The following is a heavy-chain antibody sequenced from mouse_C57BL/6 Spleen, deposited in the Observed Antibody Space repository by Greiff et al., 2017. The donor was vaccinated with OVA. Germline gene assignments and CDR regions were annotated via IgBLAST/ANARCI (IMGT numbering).Heavy chain of an antibody. CDR3: ARGATVVDFAY. CDR1: GYSFTGYY. V-gene: IGHV1-42*01. Sequence: EVKLMESGPELVKPGASVKISCKASGYSFTGYYMNWVKQSPEKSLEWIGEINPSTGGTTYNQKFKAKATLTVDKSSSTAYMQLKSLTSEDSAVYYCARGATVVDFAYWGQGTLVTVSA. D-gene: IGHD1-1*01. CDR2: INPSTGGT. J-gene: IGHJ3*01.